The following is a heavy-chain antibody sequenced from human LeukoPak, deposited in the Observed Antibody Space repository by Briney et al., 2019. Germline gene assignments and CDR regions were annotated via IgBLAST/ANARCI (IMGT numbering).Heavy chain of an antibody. V-gene: IGHV3-23*05. CDR2: ITNNNGKT. Sequence: GGSLRLSCTASGFTVSRYAMSCVRQVPGKGLEWVSSITNNNGKTYYAYSVKDRFTISRDESENTVFLQMNSLRAEDTAIYYCAKDHPSSGWPTFEYWGQGTLVTVSP. CDR3: AKDHPSSGWPTFEY. D-gene: IGHD6-19*01. J-gene: IGHJ4*02. CDR1: GFTVSRYA.